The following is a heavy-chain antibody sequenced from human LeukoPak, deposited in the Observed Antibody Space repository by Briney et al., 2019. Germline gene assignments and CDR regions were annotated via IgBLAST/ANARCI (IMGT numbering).Heavy chain of an antibody. CDR2: IFYSGST. Sequence: SETLSLTCTVSGGSISSDYWSWIRQPPGKGREWIGNIFYSGSTKYNPSLKSRVTISVDTSKNQFSLKLSSVTAADTAVYYCARASYYYDSSGYPGYYFDYWGQGTLVTVSS. J-gene: IGHJ4*02. CDR3: ARASYYYDSSGYPGYYFDY. D-gene: IGHD3-22*01. V-gene: IGHV4-59*01. CDR1: GGSISSDY.